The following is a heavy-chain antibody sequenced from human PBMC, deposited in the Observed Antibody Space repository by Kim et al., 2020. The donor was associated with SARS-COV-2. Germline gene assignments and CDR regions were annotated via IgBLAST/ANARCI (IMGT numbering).Heavy chain of an antibody. J-gene: IGHJ2*01. CDR2: IYYNGRT. CDR3: AGAKGTTTATYRDFWYFDL. V-gene: IGHV4-31*03. D-gene: IGHD1-1*01. CDR1: GDSIGINGYY. Sequence: SETLSLTCSVSGDSIGINGYYWSWIRQQPGKGLEWIGYIYYNGRTYYNPSLSGRLTISVSMSENQFSLRLSSVTAADTAVYYCAGAKGTTTATYRDFWYFDLWGRGTLVTVSS.